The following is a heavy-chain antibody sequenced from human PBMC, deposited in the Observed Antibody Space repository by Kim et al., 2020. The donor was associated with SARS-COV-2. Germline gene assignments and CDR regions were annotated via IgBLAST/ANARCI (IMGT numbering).Heavy chain of an antibody. CDR3: ARGEGIYWPFLFFDH. J-gene: IGHJ4*02. CDR2: IYSAGST. D-gene: IGHD5-12*01. CDR1: GCSINNYY. V-gene: IGHV4-59*01. Sequence: SETLSLTCTVSGCSINNYYWSWIRQSPGKGLEWIGYIYSAGSTKYSPSFRSRVTMSVDESKNLFSLKLDSVTAADTAAYYCARGEGIYWPFLFFDHWGQG.